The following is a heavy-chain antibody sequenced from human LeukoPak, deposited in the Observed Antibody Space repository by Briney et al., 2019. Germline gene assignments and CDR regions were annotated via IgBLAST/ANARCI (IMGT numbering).Heavy chain of an antibody. Sequence: KSPETLSLTCAVSGGSISSGGYSWSWIRQPPGKGLEWIGYIYHSGSTYYNPSLKSRVTISVDRSKNQFSLKLSSVTAADTAVYYCARVRRGYSSSWETLYYFDYWGQGTLVTVSS. CDR3: ARVRRGYSSSWETLYYFDY. CDR1: GGSISSGGYS. CDR2: IYHSGST. J-gene: IGHJ4*02. D-gene: IGHD6-13*01. V-gene: IGHV4-30-2*01.